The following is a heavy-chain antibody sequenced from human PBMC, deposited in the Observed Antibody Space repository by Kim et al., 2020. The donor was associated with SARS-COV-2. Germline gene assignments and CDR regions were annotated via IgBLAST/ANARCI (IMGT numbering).Heavy chain of an antibody. J-gene: IGHJ4*02. Sequence: GGSLRLSCAVSGFTFSTYAMSWVRQAPGKGLECVSAISGDGRTTSYADSVKGRFTISRDNSKSMLFLQMSSLRAEDTAVYFCAKTLYGGCDFWGQGTLITVSS. D-gene: IGHD4-17*01. V-gene: IGHV3-23*01. CDR3: AKTLYGGCDF. CDR1: GFTFSTYA. CDR2: ISGDGRTT.